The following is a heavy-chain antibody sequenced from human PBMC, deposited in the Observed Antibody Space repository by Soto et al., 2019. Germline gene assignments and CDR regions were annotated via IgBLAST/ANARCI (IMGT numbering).Heavy chain of an antibody. V-gene: IGHV3-15*07. Sequence: EVQLVESGGDLVEPGGSLRLSCAASGFSFTSAWMNWVRQAPGKGLEWVGRIKSQVDGGPTAFIAPVNDSFPMSRDDAEHTVSLHMSSLMTEDTAVYYWIGQITIYGVVYIYWGQGTLVIVSS. D-gene: IGHD3-3*01. CDR3: IGQITIYGVVYIY. CDR2: IKSQVDGGPT. J-gene: IGHJ4*02. CDR1: GFSFTSAW.